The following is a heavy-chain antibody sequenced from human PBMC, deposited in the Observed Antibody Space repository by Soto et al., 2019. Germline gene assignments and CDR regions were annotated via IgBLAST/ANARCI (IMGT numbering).Heavy chain of an antibody. CDR2: ISFDGGNK. D-gene: IGHD6-6*01. CDR1: GFTFSSYA. Sequence: QVQLVESGGGVVQPGRSLRLSCAASGFTFSSYAMHWVRQAPGKGLEWVAVISFDGGNKIYADSVKSRFTISRDNPRDTLYLQMNSLRVEDTAVYFCARSPIPARPAWFDPWGQGTLVTVSS. CDR3: ARSPIPARPAWFDP. J-gene: IGHJ5*02. V-gene: IGHV3-30-3*01.